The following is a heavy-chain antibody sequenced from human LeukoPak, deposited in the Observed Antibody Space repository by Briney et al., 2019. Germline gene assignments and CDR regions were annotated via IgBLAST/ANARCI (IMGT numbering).Heavy chain of an antibody. CDR2: IYTSENT. Sequence: SETLSLTCTVSGGYIGSYYWSWIRQPAGKGLEWIGRIYTSENTDYNPSLKSRVTMSVDMSTSQFSLRLTSVTAADTAVYYCASMRDYGDYSKSFYYMDVWGKGTTVTVSS. V-gene: IGHV4-4*07. CDR1: GGYIGSYY. D-gene: IGHD4-17*01. J-gene: IGHJ6*03. CDR3: ASMRDYGDYSKSFYYMDV.